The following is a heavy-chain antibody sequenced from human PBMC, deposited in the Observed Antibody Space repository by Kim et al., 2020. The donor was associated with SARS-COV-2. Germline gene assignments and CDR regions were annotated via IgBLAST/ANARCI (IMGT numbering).Heavy chain of an antibody. J-gene: IGHJ1*01. Sequence: SVKVSCKASGGTFSSYAISWVRQAPGQGLEWMGGIIPIFGTANYAQKFQGRVTITADESTSTAYMELSSLRSEDTAVYYCARDEAWPEDFQHWGQGTLVTVSS. D-gene: IGHD5-12*01. V-gene: IGHV1-69*13. CDR2: IIPIFGTA. CDR3: ARDEAWPEDFQH. CDR1: GGTFSSYA.